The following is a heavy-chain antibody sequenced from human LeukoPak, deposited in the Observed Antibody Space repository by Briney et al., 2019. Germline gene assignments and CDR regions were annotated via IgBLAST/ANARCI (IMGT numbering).Heavy chain of an antibody. D-gene: IGHD1-26*01. V-gene: IGHV4-4*07. Sequence: SETLSLTCTVSGGSISSYYWSWIRRPAGKGLEWIGRIYTSGSTNYNPSLKSRVTMSVDTSKNQFSLKLSSVTAADTAVYCCARDLSGSYYGYYYYGMDVWGQGTTVTVSS. J-gene: IGHJ6*02. CDR2: IYTSGST. CDR3: ARDLSGSYYGYYYYGMDV. CDR1: GGSISSYY.